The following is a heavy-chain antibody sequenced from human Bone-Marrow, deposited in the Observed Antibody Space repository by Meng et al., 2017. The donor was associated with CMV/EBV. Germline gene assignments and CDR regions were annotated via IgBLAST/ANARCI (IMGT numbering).Heavy chain of an antibody. J-gene: IGHJ2*01. Sequence: GSLRLSCAVDGGSFSGYYWSWIRQPPGKGLEWNGEINHSGITNYNPSLKSRVIISVDTSQNQFSLKLISVTAADTAVYYCARGYRRALRGWYFDLWGRATLVTVSS. V-gene: IGHV4-34*01. CDR3: ARGYRRALRGWYFDL. CDR2: INHSGIT. CDR1: GGSFSGYY. D-gene: IGHD4-17*01.